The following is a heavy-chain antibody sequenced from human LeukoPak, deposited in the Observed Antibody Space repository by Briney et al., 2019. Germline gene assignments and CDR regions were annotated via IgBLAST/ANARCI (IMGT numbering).Heavy chain of an antibody. J-gene: IGHJ6*02. CDR1: GGTFSSYA. D-gene: IGHD3-10*01. CDR2: IIPILGIA. Sequence: SVKVSCKASGGTFSSYAISWVRQAPGQGLEWMGRIIPILGIANYAQKFQGRVTITADKSTSTAYMELSSLRSEDTAVYYCASRGGDYYGSGSPYYYHYGMDVWGQGTTVTVSS. CDR3: ASRGGDYYGSGSPYYYHYGMDV. V-gene: IGHV1-69*04.